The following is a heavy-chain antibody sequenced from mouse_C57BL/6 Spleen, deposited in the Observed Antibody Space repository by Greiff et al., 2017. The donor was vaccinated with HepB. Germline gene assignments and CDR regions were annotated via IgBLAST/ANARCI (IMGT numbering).Heavy chain of an antibody. J-gene: IGHJ1*03. Sequence: EVQLVESVAELVRPGASVKLSCTASGFNFKNTYMHWVKQRPEQGLEWIGRIDPANGNTKYAPKFQGKATITADTTSNTAYLQLSSLASEDTAIYYCARSYYYGSSYDWYFGGWGTGTTVTVSS. V-gene: IGHV14-3*01. CDR1: GFNFKNTY. CDR2: IDPANGNT. D-gene: IGHD1-1*01. CDR3: ARSYYYGSSYDWYFGG.